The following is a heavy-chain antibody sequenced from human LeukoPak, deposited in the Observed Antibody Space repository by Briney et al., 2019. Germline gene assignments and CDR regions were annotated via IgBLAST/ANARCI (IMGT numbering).Heavy chain of an antibody. Sequence: PSETLSLTCAVYGGSFSGYYWSWIRQPPGKGLEWIGEINHSGSTNYNPSLKSRVTISVDTSKNQFSLKLSSVTAADTAVYYCASGLSYYYDSSADYWGQGTLVTVSS. CDR1: GGSFSGYY. V-gene: IGHV4-34*01. D-gene: IGHD3-22*01. J-gene: IGHJ4*02. CDR3: ASGLSYYYDSSADY. CDR2: INHSGST.